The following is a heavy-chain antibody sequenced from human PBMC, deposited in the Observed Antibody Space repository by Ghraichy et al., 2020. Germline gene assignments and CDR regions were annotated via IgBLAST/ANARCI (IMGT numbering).Heavy chain of an antibody. CDR1: GVSISAYY. J-gene: IGHJ4*01. D-gene: IGHD5-24*01. CDR2: AYHSGRT. CDR3: VTGVGWQPDY. Sequence: SETLSLTCTVSGVSISAYYCNWVRQPPGKGLEWIGYAYHSGRTKYNPSLETRVTISLYASKNQFSLNLTSVTAADTAVYYCVTGVGWQPDYWGHGTLVTVS. V-gene: IGHV4-59*12.